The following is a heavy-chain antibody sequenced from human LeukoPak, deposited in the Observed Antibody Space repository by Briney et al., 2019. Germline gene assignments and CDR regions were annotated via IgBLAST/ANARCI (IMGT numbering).Heavy chain of an antibody. D-gene: IGHD5-18*01. CDR2: IYYSGST. CDR3: ARDGLWIQNAFDV. CDR1: GGSISSSSYY. J-gene: IGHJ3*01. V-gene: IGHV4-39*07. Sequence: AETLSLTCTVSGGSISSSSYYWGWIRQPPGKGLEWIGSIYYSGSTYYNPSLKSRVTISVDTSKNQFSLKMSSVTAADTAVYYCARDGLWIQNAFDVWGQGTMVTVSS.